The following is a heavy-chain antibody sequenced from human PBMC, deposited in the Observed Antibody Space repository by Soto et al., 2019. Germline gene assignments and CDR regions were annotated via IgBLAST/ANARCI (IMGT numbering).Heavy chain of an antibody. CDR1: GGSISSYY. CDR3: ARDRGSGWLTFDY. V-gene: IGHV4-59*01. D-gene: IGHD6-19*01. CDR2: IYYSGST. Sequence: QVQLQESGPGLVKPSETLSLTCTVSGGSISSYYWSWIRQPPGKGVEWIGYIYYSGSTNYNPSLKSRVTISVDTSKNQFSLKLTSVTAADTAVYYCARDRGSGWLTFDYWGQGTLVTVSS. J-gene: IGHJ4*02.